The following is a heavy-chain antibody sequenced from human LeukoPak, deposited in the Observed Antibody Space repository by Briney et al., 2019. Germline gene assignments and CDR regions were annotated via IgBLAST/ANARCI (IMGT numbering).Heavy chain of an antibody. Sequence: ASVKVSCKASGHTFTDYYIHWVRQAPGQGLEWMGWINPNSGGTNYAQKFQGRVTMTRDTSISTACMGLSRLRSDDTAMYYCARHRTSSSYYYYGMDVWGQGTTVTVSS. V-gene: IGHV1-2*02. CDR1: GHTFTDYY. CDR3: ARHRTSSSYYYYGMDV. D-gene: IGHD6-6*01. J-gene: IGHJ6*02. CDR2: INPNSGGT.